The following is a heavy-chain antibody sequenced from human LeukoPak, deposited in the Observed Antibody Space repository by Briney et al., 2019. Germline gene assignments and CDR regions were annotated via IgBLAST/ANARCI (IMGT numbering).Heavy chain of an antibody. CDR3: ARGGGSGTYGAFDI. CDR2: IYHSGST. D-gene: IGHD3-10*01. Sequence: SETLSLTCAVSGGSISSSNWWSWVRQPPGKGLEWIGEIYHSGSTNYNPSLKSRVTISVDKSKNQFSLKLSSVTAADTAVYYCARGGGSGTYGAFDIWGQGTMVTVSS. J-gene: IGHJ3*02. CDR1: GGSISSSNW. V-gene: IGHV4-4*02.